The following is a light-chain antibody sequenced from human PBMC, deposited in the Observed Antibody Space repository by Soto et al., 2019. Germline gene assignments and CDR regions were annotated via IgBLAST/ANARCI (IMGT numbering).Light chain of an antibody. V-gene: IGKV1-33*01. Sequence: IQMTQSPSSLSASVGDRVTITCQASQDIANSLNWYQQKPGKAPNLLIYDASNLETGVPSRFNGSGAGTDFTFTISSLQPVDIATYFCQHYQTLPLTFGGGTKLKIK. J-gene: IGKJ4*01. CDR2: DAS. CDR3: QHYQTLPLT. CDR1: QDIANS.